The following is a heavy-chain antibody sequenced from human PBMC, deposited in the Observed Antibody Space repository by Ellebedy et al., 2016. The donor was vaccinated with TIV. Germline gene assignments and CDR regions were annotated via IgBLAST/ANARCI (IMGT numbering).Heavy chain of an antibody. V-gene: IGHV1-69*04. D-gene: IGHD6-13*01. CDR2: IIPIVGIT. Sequence: SVKVSXXASGGTFSYAINWVRQTPGQGLEWMGRIIPIVGITNYAQKFQGRVTITADKSTSTAYIDLSSLRSEDTAVYYCARGTFSSSSYGMDVWGQGTTVTVSS. CDR3: ARGTFSSSSYGMDV. CDR1: GGTFSYA. J-gene: IGHJ6*02.